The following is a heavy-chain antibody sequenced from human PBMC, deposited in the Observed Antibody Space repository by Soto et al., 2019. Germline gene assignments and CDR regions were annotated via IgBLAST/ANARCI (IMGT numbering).Heavy chain of an antibody. D-gene: IGHD3-10*01. V-gene: IGHV3-21*06. Sequence: EVQLVESGGGLVKPGGSLRLSCAASGFTFTRHSMNWVRQAPGKGLEWVSSISSTTNYIYYGDSMKGRFTISRDNAKNSLYLEMNSLRAEDTAVYYCAREFEDLTSNFDYWGKGTLFTVSS. CDR2: ISSTTNYI. CDR1: GFTFTRHS. CDR3: AREFEDLTSNFDY. J-gene: IGHJ4*02.